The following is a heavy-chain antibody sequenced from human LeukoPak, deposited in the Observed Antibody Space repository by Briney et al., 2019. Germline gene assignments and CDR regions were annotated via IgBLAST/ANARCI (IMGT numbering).Heavy chain of an antibody. CDR2: IHHDGRT. CDR3: SRALGREVYGDTVSAYDL. D-gene: IGHD3-3*01. V-gene: IGHV4-34*01. J-gene: IGHJ3*01. Sequence: SETLSLTSTVYGGLLSVRYLCWIHQSPGKGLEWIGDIHHDGRTKYSPSLKSRVTILLVTSKNEVCLRLTPVTAADSALYLCSRALGREVYGDTVSAYDLWGQGTMVIVSS. CDR1: GGLLSVRY.